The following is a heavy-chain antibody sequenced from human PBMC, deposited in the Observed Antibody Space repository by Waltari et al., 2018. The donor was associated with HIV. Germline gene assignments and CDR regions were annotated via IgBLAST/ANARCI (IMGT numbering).Heavy chain of an antibody. D-gene: IGHD1-26*01. CDR1: GGAFDTFA. Sequence: QAQLVQSGAETKKPGSSVTVSCQASGGAFDTFAFTWVRQAPGQGFEWLGGTAPFFGVIYAQDFNGRVTITSNPSTRTVFLELGGLRPDDTAVYFCAKSDFTELVRGQKAFDVWGQGT. CDR2: TAPFFGV. V-gene: IGHV1-69*19. CDR3: AKSDFTELVRGQKAFDV. J-gene: IGHJ3*01.